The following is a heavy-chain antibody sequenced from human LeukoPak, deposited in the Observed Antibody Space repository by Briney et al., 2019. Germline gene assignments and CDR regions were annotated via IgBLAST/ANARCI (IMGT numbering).Heavy chain of an antibody. V-gene: IGHV4-34*01. CDR3: ARGGYCSSTSCLRGGPYYYYYYMDV. D-gene: IGHD2-2*01. Sequence: SETLSLTCAVYGGSFSGYYWSWIRQPPGKGLEWIGEISHSGSTNYNPSLKSRVTISVDTSKNQFSLKLSSVTAADTAVYYCARGGYCSSTSCLRGGPYYYYYYMDVWGKGTTVTVSS. CDR1: GGSFSGYY. J-gene: IGHJ6*03. CDR2: ISHSGST.